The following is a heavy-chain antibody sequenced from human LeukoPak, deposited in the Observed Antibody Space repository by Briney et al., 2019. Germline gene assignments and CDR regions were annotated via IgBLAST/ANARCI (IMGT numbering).Heavy chain of an antibody. V-gene: IGHV3-48*04. CDR2: ISASSSSI. CDR1: GFTFSNYG. D-gene: IGHD2-15*01. J-gene: IGHJ4*01. Sequence: GGSLRLSCAASGFTFSNYGMDWVRQAPGKGLEWVSYISASSSSIYYADSVKGRFTISRDNAKNSAFLQMNSLRSDDTAVYYCARGGAASPDYWGQGSLVTVSS. CDR3: ARGGAASPDY.